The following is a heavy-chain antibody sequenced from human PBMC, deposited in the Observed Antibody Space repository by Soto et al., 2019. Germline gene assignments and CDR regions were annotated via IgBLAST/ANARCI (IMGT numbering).Heavy chain of an antibody. D-gene: IGHD3-3*01. CDR1: GFTFSSYS. Sequence: PGGSLRLSCAASGFTFSSYSMNWVRQAPGKGLEWVSYISSSSSTIYYADSVKGRFTISRDNAKNSLYLQMNSLRAEDTAVYYCARGWGEYYDFEFDPWGQGTLVTVSS. J-gene: IGHJ5*02. V-gene: IGHV3-48*01. CDR3: ARGWGEYYDFEFDP. CDR2: ISSSSSTI.